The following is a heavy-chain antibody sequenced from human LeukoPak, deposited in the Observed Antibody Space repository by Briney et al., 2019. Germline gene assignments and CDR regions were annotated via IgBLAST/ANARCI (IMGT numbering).Heavy chain of an antibody. CDR3: ARPNSGYRAFDI. CDR2: IIPIFGTA. V-gene: IGHV1-69*13. D-gene: IGHD3-9*01. J-gene: IGHJ3*02. CDR1: GGTFSSYA. Sequence: SVTVSCKASGGTFSSYASSWVRQAPGQGREWMGGIIPIFGTANYAQKLQGRVTITADESTSTAYMELSSLRSEDTAVYYCARPNSGYRAFDIWGQGTMVTVSS.